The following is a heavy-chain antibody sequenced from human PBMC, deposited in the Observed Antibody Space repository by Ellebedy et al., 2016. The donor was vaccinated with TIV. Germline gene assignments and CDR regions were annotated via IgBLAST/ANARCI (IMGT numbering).Heavy chain of an antibody. CDR3: ARGPYDFWSGCFDY. Sequence: PGGSLRLSCAASGFTFSSYSMNWVRQAPGKGLEWVSYISSSSSTIYYADSVKGRFTISRDNAKNSLFLQMNSLRDEDTAVYYCARGPYDFWSGCFDYWGQGTLVTVSS. J-gene: IGHJ4*02. D-gene: IGHD3-3*01. CDR1: GFTFSSYS. CDR2: ISSSSSTI. V-gene: IGHV3-48*02.